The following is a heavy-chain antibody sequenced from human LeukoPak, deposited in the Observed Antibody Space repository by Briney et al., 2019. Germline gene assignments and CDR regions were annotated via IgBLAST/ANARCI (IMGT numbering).Heavy chain of an antibody. CDR2: IYYSGST. V-gene: IGHV4-31*03. CDR3: ARVAFPTAMVFDY. Sequence: SETLSLTCTASGGSISSGGYYWSWIRQHPGKGLEWIGYIYYSGSTYYNPSLKSRVTISVDTSKNQFSLKLSSVTAADTAVYYCARVAFPTAMVFDYWGQGTLVTVSS. J-gene: IGHJ4*02. D-gene: IGHD5-18*01. CDR1: GGSISSGGYY.